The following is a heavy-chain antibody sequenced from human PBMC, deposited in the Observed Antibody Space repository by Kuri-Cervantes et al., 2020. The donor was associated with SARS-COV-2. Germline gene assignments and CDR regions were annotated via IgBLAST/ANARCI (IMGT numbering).Heavy chain of an antibody. CDR1: GFTFSDYY. D-gene: IGHD1-1*01. CDR3: VRDGDHWNFDY. V-gene: IGHV3-11*04. J-gene: IGHJ4*02. Sequence: GESLKISCAASGFTFSDYYMSWIRQAPGKGLEWVSYTSTSGSNMYFADSVTGRFTISRDNAKNSLYLQMNSLRAEDTAVYYCVRDGDHWNFDYWGQGTLVTVSS. CDR2: TSTSGSNM.